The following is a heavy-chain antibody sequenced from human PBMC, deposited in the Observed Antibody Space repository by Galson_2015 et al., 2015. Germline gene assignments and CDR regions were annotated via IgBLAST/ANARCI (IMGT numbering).Heavy chain of an antibody. V-gene: IGHV3-7*01. CDR3: ATAVVASV. J-gene: IGHJ4*02. D-gene: IGHD2-15*01. CDR2: IKEDGSEN. Sequence: SLRLSCAASGFTFSKYWMSWVRQAPGKGLEWVANIKEDGSENNYVDSVKGRFTISRDNAKNSLYLQMNSLRAEDTAIYYCATAVVASVWGRGTLVTVSS. CDR1: GFTFSKYW.